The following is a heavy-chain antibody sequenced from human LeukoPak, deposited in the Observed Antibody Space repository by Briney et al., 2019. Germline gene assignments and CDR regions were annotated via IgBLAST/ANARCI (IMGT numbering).Heavy chain of an antibody. Sequence: GGSLRLSCAASGFTFHDYGMTWVRHTPGKGLEWVSTINWNGGSTAYADSVKGRFTISRDNAKNSLYLQMNSLRAEDAAVYYCAKEDCSGGRCYSLHYWGQGTLVTVSS. D-gene: IGHD2-15*01. CDR1: GFTFHDYG. CDR3: AKEDCSGGRCYSLHY. J-gene: IGHJ4*02. V-gene: IGHV3-20*04. CDR2: INWNGGST.